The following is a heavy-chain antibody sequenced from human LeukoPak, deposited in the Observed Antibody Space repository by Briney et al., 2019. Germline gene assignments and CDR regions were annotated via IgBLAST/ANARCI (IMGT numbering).Heavy chain of an antibody. CDR2: IYYSGST. D-gene: IGHD3-22*01. CDR1: GGSISSYY. V-gene: IGHV4-39*01. CDR3: ARLVVDYYDSSGYYLPYYFDY. J-gene: IGHJ4*02. Sequence: PSETLSLTCTVSGGSISSYYWSWIRQPPGKGLEWIGSIYYSGSTYYNPSLKSRVTISVDTSKNQFSLKLSSVTAADTAVYYCARLVVDYYDSSGYYLPYYFDYWGQGTLVTVSS.